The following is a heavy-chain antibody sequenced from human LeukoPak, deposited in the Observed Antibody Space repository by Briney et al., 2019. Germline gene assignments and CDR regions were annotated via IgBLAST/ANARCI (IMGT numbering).Heavy chain of an antibody. Sequence: GGSLRLSCAASGFTFSSYWMSWVRQAPGKGLEWVAFIRYDGSNKYYADSVKGRFTISRDNSKNTLYLQMNSLRAEDTAVYYCAKDRGGSSSYYYYYMDVWGKGTTVTISS. D-gene: IGHD1-26*01. J-gene: IGHJ6*03. CDR2: IRYDGSNK. V-gene: IGHV3-30*02. CDR1: GFTFSSYW. CDR3: AKDRGGSSSYYYYYMDV.